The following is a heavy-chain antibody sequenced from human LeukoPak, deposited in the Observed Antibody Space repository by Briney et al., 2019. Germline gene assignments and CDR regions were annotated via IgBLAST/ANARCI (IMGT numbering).Heavy chain of an antibody. J-gene: IGHJ4*02. Sequence: SETLSLTCTVSGGSISSSSYYWGWIRQPPGKGLEWIGSINHSGSTNYNPSLKSRVTISVDTSKNQFSLKLSSVTAADTAVYYCASSIRSSGSYYRPFDYWGQGTLVTVSS. CDR1: GGSISSSSYY. V-gene: IGHV4-39*07. D-gene: IGHD3-10*01. CDR2: INHSGST. CDR3: ASSIRSSGSYYRPFDY.